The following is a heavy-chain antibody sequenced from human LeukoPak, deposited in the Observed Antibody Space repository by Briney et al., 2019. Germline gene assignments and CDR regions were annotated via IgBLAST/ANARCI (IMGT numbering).Heavy chain of an antibody. CDR3: ARVAAAAVHYYYYMDV. V-gene: IGHV4-59*01. J-gene: IGHJ6*03. Sequence: PSETLSLTCIVSGYSITRDYYWGWIRQPPGKGLEWIGYIYYSGSTNYNPSLKSRVTISVDTSKNQFSLKLSSVTAADTAVYYCARVAAAAVHYYYYMDVWGKGTTVTISS. CDR2: IYYSGST. D-gene: IGHD6-13*01. CDR1: GYSITRDYY.